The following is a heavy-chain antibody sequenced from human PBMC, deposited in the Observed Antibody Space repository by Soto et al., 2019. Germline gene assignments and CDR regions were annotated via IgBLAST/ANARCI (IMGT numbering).Heavy chain of an antibody. CDR2: IVVGSGNT. Sequence: SVKVSCKASGFTFTSSAMQWVRQARGQRLEWMGWIVVGSGNTNYAQKFQERVTITRDMSTSTAYMELSSLRSEDTAVYYCAAEPAGTVYYYGMDVWGQGTTVTVSS. CDR1: GFTFTSSA. CDR3: AAEPAGTVYYYGMDV. J-gene: IGHJ6*02. D-gene: IGHD6-13*01. V-gene: IGHV1-58*02.